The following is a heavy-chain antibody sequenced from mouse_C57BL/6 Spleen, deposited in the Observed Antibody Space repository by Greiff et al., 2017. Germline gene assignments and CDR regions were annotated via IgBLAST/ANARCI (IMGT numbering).Heavy chain of an antibody. D-gene: IGHD1-1*01. CDR1: GYTFTSYW. V-gene: IGHV1-50*01. Sequence: VQLQQPGAELVKPGASVKLSCKASGYTFTSYWMQWVKQRPGQGLEWIGEIDPSDSYTNYNQKFKGKATLTVDTSSSTAYMQLSSLTSEDSAVYYCARKRGFYYGSSYDDFDYWGQGTTLTVSS. CDR3: ARKRGFYYGSSYDDFDY. J-gene: IGHJ2*01. CDR2: IDPSDSYT.